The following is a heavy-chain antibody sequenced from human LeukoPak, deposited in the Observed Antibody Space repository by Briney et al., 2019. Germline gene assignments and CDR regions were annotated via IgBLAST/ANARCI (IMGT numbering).Heavy chain of an antibody. V-gene: IGHV4-34*01. CDR1: GGSFSGYY. J-gene: IGHJ4*02. CDR2: INHSGST. D-gene: IGHD6-13*01. CDR3: ARDYSSSWYYFDY. Sequence: SETLSLTCAVYGGSFSGYYWSWIRQPPGKGLEWIGEINHSGSTNYNPSLKSRVTMSVDTSKNQFSLKLSSVTAADTAVYYCARDYSSSWYYFDYWGQGTLVTVSS.